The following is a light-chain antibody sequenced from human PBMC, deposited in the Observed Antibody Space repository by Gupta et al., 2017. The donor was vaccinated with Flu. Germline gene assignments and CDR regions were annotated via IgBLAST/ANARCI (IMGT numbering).Light chain of an antibody. CDR1: QRISSSS. V-gene: IGKV3-20*01. CDR2: GAS. Sequence: EIVLTQSPGTLSLPPGERATLSCRASQRISSSSLAWYQHKPGQAPRLLIYGASSRATGIPDRFSGSGSGTDLTLTISRREPEDFAVYYCQQHGSAPPYTFGQGTKLEIK. CDR3: QQHGSAPPYT. J-gene: IGKJ2*01.